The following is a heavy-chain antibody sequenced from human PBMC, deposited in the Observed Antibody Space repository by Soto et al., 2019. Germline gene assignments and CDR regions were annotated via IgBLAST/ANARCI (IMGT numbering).Heavy chain of an antibody. D-gene: IGHD2-21*02. CDR2: IYYSGST. CDR1: GASISSGDYY. CDR3: AREVYTASGPDCYNGLED. V-gene: IGHV4-30-4*01. Sequence: QVQLQESGPGLVKPSQTLSLTCTVSGASISSGDYYWSWIRQPTGTGLEWIGYIYYSGSTYYNPTLDSRVAISVDTPRNQFSLRLSSVTAAHTAAYYCAREVYTASGPDCYNGLEDWGQGTRVTVSS. J-gene: IGHJ6*02.